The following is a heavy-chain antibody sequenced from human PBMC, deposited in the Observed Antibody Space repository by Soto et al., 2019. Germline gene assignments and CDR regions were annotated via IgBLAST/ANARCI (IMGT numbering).Heavy chain of an antibody. Sequence: GGSLRLSCAASGFTFDDYAMHWVRQAPGKGLEWVSGISWNSGSIGYADSVKGRFTISRDNAKNSLYLQMNSLRAEDTALYYCAKPSIPWYSSGWSHGNTPPPDFDYWGQGTLVTVSS. V-gene: IGHV3-9*01. CDR2: ISWNSGSI. D-gene: IGHD6-19*01. CDR3: AKPSIPWYSSGWSHGNTPPPDFDY. CDR1: GFTFDDYA. J-gene: IGHJ4*02.